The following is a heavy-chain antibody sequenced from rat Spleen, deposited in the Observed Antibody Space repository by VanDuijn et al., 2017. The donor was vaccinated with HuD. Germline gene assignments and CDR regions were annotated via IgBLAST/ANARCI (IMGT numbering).Heavy chain of an antibody. D-gene: IGHD1-9*01. V-gene: IGHV5-7*01. J-gene: IGHJ4*01. CDR3: ARSTMGISYVMDA. Sequence: EVQLVESGGGLVQPGRSMKLSCAASGFTFSNYDMAWVRQAPKQGLEWVATISYAGSSTNYRDSVKGRFTISRDNAKRTLYLQMDSLRSEDTATYYCARSTMGISYVMDAWGQGASVTVSS. CDR1: GFTFSNYD. CDR2: ISYAGSST.